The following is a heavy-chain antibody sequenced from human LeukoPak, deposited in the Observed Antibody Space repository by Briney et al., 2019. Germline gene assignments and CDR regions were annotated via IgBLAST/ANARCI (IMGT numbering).Heavy chain of an antibody. J-gene: IGHJ5*02. Sequence: PGGSLRLSCAASGFSLSTYGMTWVRQAPGKGLEWVSTLSDRGGGTYYADSVKGRFTISRDNSRNTLYLQMHSLRVEDTALYYCAKDRPYITSWYGCSTPWGQGTLVTVSS. CDR1: GFSLSTYG. D-gene: IGHD6-13*01. CDR3: AKDRPYITSWYGCSTP. V-gene: IGHV3-23*01. CDR2: LSDRGGGT.